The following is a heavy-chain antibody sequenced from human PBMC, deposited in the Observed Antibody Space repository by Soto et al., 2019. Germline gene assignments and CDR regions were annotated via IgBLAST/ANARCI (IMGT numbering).Heavy chain of an antibody. V-gene: IGHV3-30*18. Sequence: GGSLRLSCAASGFTFSSYGMHWVRQAPGKGLEWVAVISYDGSNKYYADSVKGRFTISRDNSKNTLYLQMNSLRAEDTAVYYCAKDLKQQLVPWFDPWGQGTLVTVSS. J-gene: IGHJ5*02. CDR1: GFTFSSYG. CDR2: ISYDGSNK. CDR3: AKDLKQQLVPWFDP. D-gene: IGHD6-13*01.